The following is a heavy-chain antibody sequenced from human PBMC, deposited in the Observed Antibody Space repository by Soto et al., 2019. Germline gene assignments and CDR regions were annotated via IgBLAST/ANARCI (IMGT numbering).Heavy chain of an antibody. CDR2: ISAYNGNT. J-gene: IGHJ5*02. CDR1: GYTFTSYG. V-gene: IGHV1-18*04. CDR3: ARVSVVPAAIHGNWFDP. D-gene: IGHD2-2*02. Sequence: ASVKVSCKASGYTFTSYGISWVRQAPGQGLEWMGWISAYNGNTNYAQKLQGRVTMTTDTSTSTAYMELRSLRSDDTVVYYCARVSVVPAAIHGNWFDPWGQGTLVTVSS.